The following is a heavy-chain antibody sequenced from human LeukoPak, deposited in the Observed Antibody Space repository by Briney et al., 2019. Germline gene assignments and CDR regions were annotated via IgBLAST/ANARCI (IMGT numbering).Heavy chain of an antibody. D-gene: IGHD1-26*01. J-gene: IGHJ4*02. CDR1: GYSFTSYW. V-gene: IGHV5-51*01. CDR2: IYPGTSET. CDR3: ARLRSGKHFDF. Sequence: GESLKISCKGSGYSFTSYWIGWVRQMPGNGLEWMGIIYPGTSETRYSPSFEGQVTLSVDKSISIAYLQWGSLKASDTATYHCARLRSGKHFDFWGQGTLVTVSS.